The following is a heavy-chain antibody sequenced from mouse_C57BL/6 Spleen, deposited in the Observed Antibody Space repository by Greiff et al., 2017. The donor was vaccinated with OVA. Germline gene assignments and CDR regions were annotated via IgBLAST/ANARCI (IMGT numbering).Heavy chain of an antibody. D-gene: IGHD1-1*01. Sequence: DVKLQESGAELVRPGASVKLSCTASGFNIKDDYMHWVKQRPEQGLEWIGWIDPENGDTEYASKFQGKATITADTSSNTAYLQLSSLTSEDTAVYYCTTGTTVVEGYWGQGTTLTVSS. CDR2: IDPENGDT. CDR3: TTGTTVVEGY. V-gene: IGHV14-4*01. CDR1: GFNIKDDY. J-gene: IGHJ2*01.